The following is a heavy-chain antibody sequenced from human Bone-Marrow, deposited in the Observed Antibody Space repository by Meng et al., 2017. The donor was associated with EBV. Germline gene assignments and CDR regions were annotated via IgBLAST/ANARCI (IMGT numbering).Heavy chain of an antibody. CDR1: GYTFTSYA. Sequence: QVRLVQFGAEVKKPGASVKVSCKASGYTFTSYAMHWVRQAPGQRLEWMGWINAGNGNTKYSQKFQGRVTITRDTSASTAYMELSSLRSEDTTVYYCARSPLWFGESNFDYWGQGTLVTRLL. J-gene: IGHJ4*02. D-gene: IGHD3-10*01. V-gene: IGHV1-3*01. CDR2: INAGNGNT. CDR3: ARSPLWFGESNFDY.